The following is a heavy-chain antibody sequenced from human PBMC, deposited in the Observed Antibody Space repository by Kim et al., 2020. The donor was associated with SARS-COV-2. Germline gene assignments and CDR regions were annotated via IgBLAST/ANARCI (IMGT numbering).Heavy chain of an antibody. J-gene: IGHJ4*02. CDR3: AREGYYYASDF. Sequence: IYYTDSVKGRFTVSRDNAQNSVSLQMNALRVEDTAVYYCAREGYYYASDFWAQGTLVIVSS. CDR2: I. V-gene: IGHV3-11*01. D-gene: IGHD3-10*01.